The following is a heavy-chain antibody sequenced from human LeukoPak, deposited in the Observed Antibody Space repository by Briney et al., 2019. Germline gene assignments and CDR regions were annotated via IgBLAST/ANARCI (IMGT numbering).Heavy chain of an antibody. CDR1: GYSFTSHW. CDR3: ARHSSSGACYPDY. D-gene: IGHD2-15*01. V-gene: IGHV5-10-1*01. Sequence: PGASLQISSKGSGYSFTSHWISWVRQMPGKGLEWMGRTAPSDSYTNYSPSFQGHVTISADKSISTAYLQWSSLKASDTAMYYCARHSSSGACYPDYWGQGTLVTVSS. CDR2: TAPSDSYT. J-gene: IGHJ4*02.